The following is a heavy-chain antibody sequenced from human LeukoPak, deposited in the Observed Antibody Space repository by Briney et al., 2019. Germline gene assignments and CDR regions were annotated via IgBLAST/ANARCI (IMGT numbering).Heavy chain of an antibody. V-gene: IGHV3-30-3*01. Sequence: QPGRSLRLSCAASGFTFSSYAMHWVRQAPGKGLEWVAVISYDGSNKYYADSVKGRFTISRDNSKNTLYLQMNSLRAEDTAVYYCARYMIDTSFDYWGQGTLVTVSS. D-gene: IGHD3-16*02. J-gene: IGHJ4*02. CDR1: GFTFSSYA. CDR3: ARYMIDTSFDY. CDR2: ISYDGSNK.